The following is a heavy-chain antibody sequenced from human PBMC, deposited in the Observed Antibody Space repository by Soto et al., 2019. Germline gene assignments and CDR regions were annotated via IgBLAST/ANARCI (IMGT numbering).Heavy chain of an antibody. V-gene: IGHV3-11*01. Sequence: GGSLRLSCAASGFTFRDYYMSWIRQAPGKGLEWVSYISSSGSTIYYADSVKGRFTISRENAKNSLYLQMNSLRAEDTAVYYCARDSHNRYDFWSGYYSAWYYYGMDVWGQGTTVTVSS. CDR2: ISSSGSTI. CDR3: ARDSHNRYDFWSGYYSAWYYYGMDV. J-gene: IGHJ6*02. D-gene: IGHD3-3*01. CDR1: GFTFRDYY.